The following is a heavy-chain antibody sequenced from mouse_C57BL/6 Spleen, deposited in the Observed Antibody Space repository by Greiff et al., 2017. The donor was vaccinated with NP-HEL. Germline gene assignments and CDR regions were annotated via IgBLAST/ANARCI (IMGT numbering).Heavy chain of an antibody. V-gene: IGHV5-16*01. D-gene: IGHD4-1*01. CDR1: GFTFSDYY. Sequence: EVQRVESEGGLVQPGSSMKLSCTASGFTFSDYYMAWVRQVPEKGLEWVANINYDGSSTYYLDSLKSRFIISRDNAKNILYLQMSSLKSEDTATYYCARGNWDWYFDVWGTGTTVTVSS. CDR2: INYDGSST. J-gene: IGHJ1*03. CDR3: ARGNWDWYFDV.